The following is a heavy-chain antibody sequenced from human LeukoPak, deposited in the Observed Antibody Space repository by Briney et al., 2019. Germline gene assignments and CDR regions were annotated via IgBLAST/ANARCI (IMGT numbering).Heavy chain of an antibody. J-gene: IGHJ4*02. CDR1: GFTFSSYA. CDR3: AKPPGDYYDSSGYYYGFDY. V-gene: IGHV3-23*01. CDR2: ISGSGGST. Sequence: GGSLRLSCAASGFTFSSYAMSWVRQAPGKGLEWVSAISGSGGSTYYADSVKGRFTISSDNSKNTLYLQMNSLRAEDTAVYYCAKPPGDYYDSSGYYYGFDYWGQGTLVTVSS. D-gene: IGHD3-22*01.